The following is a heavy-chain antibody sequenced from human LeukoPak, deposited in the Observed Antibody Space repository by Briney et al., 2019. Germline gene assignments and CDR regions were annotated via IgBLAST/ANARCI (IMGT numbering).Heavy chain of an antibody. J-gene: IGHJ4*02. D-gene: IGHD3-10*01. CDR2: VHNSGTT. V-gene: IGHV4-34*01. CDR1: GGPFSGYF. Sequence: PSETLSLTCAVSGGPFSGYFWSWIRQSSGKGLEWIGEVHNSGTTNYNPSLNSRVTISEDTSKNQFYLNLSSVTAADTAVYYCARRYYYNLGSFPFDFWGQGTLVTVSS. CDR3: ARRYYYNLGSFPFDF.